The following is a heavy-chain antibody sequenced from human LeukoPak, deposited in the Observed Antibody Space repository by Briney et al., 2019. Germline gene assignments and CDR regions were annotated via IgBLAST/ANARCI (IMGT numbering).Heavy chain of an antibody. CDR3: ARWGPNAIDI. D-gene: IGHD3-16*01. V-gene: IGHV4-59*01. CDR1: GGPISSYY. J-gene: IGHJ3*02. CDR2: IYYSGST. Sequence: SETLSLTCTVSGGPISSYYWSWIRQPPGKGLEWIGYIYYSGSTKYNPSLKSRVTISVDTSKNQFSLKLSSVTAADTAVYYCARWGPNAIDIWGQGTMVTVSS.